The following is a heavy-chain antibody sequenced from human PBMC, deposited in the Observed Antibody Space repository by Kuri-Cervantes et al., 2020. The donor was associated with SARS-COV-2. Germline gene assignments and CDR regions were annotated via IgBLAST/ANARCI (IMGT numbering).Heavy chain of an antibody. J-gene: IGHJ5*02. Sequence: SETLSLTCAVYGGSFSGYYWSWIRQPPGKGLERIGEINHSGSTNYNPSLKSRVTISVDTSKNQFSLKLSSVTAADTAVYYCARAPHCTSCYSNWFDPWGQGTLVTVSS. CDR3: ARAPHCTSCYSNWFDP. D-gene: IGHD2-2*01. CDR2: INHSGST. V-gene: IGHV4-34*01. CDR1: GGSFSGYY.